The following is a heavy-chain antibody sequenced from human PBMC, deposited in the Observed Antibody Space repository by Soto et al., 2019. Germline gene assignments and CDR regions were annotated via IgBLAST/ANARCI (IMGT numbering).Heavy chain of an antibody. V-gene: IGHV5-10-1*01. D-gene: IGHD2-15*01. CDR1: GYSFPSYW. J-gene: IGHJ6*02. CDR3: ARRIAPGGYYYYAFDV. CDR2: IDPSDSKT. Sequence: PVESLKISCKGSGYSFPSYWIGWVRQMPGKGREWMGRIDPSDSKTKYGPSLEGHISFSVDRSINTTYLQWSSLKASDTGVSYCARRIAPGGYYYYAFDVWGQGTAVTVSS.